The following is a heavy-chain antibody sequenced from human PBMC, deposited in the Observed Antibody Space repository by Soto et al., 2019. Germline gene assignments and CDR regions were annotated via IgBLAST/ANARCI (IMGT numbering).Heavy chain of an antibody. CDR2: IIPIIGAA. Sequence: GASVKVSCKASGDTFNSNAVKWVRQAPGQGLEWMGGIIPIIGAANYAQKLQGRVTMTTDTSTSTAYMELRSLRSDDTAVYYCARGTTVETGNYWGQGTLVTVSS. J-gene: IGHJ4*02. CDR1: GDTFNSNA. V-gene: IGHV1-69*05. D-gene: IGHD4-17*01. CDR3: ARGTTVETGNY.